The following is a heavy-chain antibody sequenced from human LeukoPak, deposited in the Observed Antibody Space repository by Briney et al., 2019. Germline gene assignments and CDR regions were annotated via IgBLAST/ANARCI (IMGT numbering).Heavy chain of an antibody. J-gene: IGHJ4*02. CDR1: GFTFIGYY. CDR3: ARDQPALDY. Sequence: ASAKVSCKASGFTFIGYYMHWVRQAPGQGLEWMGWINLNTGDTDYAPKFQGRVTMTRDTSITTAYMELSRLRYEDTAVYYCARDQPALDYWGRGTQVTVSS. V-gene: IGHV1-2*02. CDR2: INLNTGDT.